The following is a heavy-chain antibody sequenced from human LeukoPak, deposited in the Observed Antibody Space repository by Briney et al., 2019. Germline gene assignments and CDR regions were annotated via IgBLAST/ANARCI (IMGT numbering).Heavy chain of an antibody. Sequence: SETLSLTCTVSGGSISSYYWSWIRQPPGKGLEWIGYIYYSGSTNYNPSLKSRVTISVDTSKNQFSLKLSSVTAADTAVYYCARGRSSSWYQVDVWGKGTTVTVSS. V-gene: IGHV4-59*08. CDR2: IYYSGST. CDR1: GGSISSYY. D-gene: IGHD6-13*01. J-gene: IGHJ6*04. CDR3: ARGRSSSWYQVDV.